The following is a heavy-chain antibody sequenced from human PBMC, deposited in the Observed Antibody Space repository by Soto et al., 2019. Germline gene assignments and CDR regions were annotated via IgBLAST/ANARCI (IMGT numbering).Heavy chain of an antibody. V-gene: IGHV1-69*02. J-gene: IGHJ5*02. CDR1: GYTFSSYT. CDR2: IIPILGIA. CDR3: ARAQATSDCSSTSCYPNWFEP. D-gene: IGHD2-2*01. Sequence: SLKVSCNTSGYTFSSYTIICVRQSPGQGLELMGRIIPILGIANYAQKFQGRVTITADKSTSTAYMELSSLRSEDTAVYYCARAQATSDCSSTSCYPNWFEPWGQGTLVTVSS.